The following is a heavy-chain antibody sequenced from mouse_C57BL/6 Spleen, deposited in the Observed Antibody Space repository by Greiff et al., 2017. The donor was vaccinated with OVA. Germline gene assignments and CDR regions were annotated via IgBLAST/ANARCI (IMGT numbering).Heavy chain of an antibody. CDR1: GFTFSDYG. CDR3: ARGGFDY. J-gene: IGHJ2*01. Sequence: EVKLVESGGGLVKPGGSLKLSCAASGFTFSDYGMHWVRQAPEKGLEWVAYISSGSSTIYYAHTVKGRFTISRDNAKNTLFLQMSSLRSEDTAMYYCARGGFDYWGQGTTLTVSS. V-gene: IGHV5-17*01. CDR2: ISSGSSTI.